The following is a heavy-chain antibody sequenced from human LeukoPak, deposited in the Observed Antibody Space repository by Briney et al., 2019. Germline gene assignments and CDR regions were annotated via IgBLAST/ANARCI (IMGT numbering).Heavy chain of an antibody. J-gene: IGHJ2*01. V-gene: IGHV4-39*01. D-gene: IGHD3-22*01. CDR3: ARLVSSGYYPESYWYFDL. CDR1: GGSISSSSYY. Sequence: SETLSLTCTVSGGSISSSSYYWGWIRQPPGKGLEWIGSIYYSGSTYYNPSLKSRVTISVDTSKNQFSLKLSSVTAADTAVYYCARLVSSGYYPESYWYFDLWGRGTLVTVSS. CDR2: IYYSGST.